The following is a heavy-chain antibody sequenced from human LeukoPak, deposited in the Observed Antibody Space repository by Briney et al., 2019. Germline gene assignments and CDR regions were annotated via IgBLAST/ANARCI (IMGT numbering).Heavy chain of an antibody. CDR2: INHSGST. Sequence: SETLSLTCAVYGGSFSGYYWSWIRQPPGKGLEWIGEINHSGSTNYNPSLKSRVTISVDTSKNQFSLKLSSVTAADTAVYYCARGPLSSGSYSYCYYYYGMDVWGQGTTVTVSS. V-gene: IGHV4-34*01. CDR3: ARGPLSSGSYSYCYYYYGMDV. CDR1: GGSFSGYY. D-gene: IGHD1-26*01. J-gene: IGHJ6*02.